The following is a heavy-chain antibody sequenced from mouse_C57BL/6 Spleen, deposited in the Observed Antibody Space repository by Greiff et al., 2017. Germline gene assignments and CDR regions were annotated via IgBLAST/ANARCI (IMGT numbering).Heavy chain of an antibody. D-gene: IGHD2-4*01. CDR2: IYPGSGST. CDR3: ARRPIYYDYDGGDY. CDR1: GYTFTSYW. Sequence: QVQLQQPGAELVKPGASVKMSCKASGYTFTSYWITWVKQRPGQGLEWIGDIYPGSGSTNYNEKFKSKATLTVDTSSSTAYMQLSSLTSEDSAVYYCARRPIYYDYDGGDYWGQGTTLTVSS. J-gene: IGHJ2*01. V-gene: IGHV1-55*01.